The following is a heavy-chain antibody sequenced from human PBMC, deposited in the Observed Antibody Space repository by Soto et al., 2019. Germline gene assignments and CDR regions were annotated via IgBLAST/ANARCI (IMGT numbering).Heavy chain of an antibody. CDR2: IYYSGST. V-gene: IGHV4-31*03. Sequence: SETLSLSCTVSGGSISSGGYYWSWIRQHPGKGLEWIGYIYYSGSTYYNPSLKSRVTISVDTSKNQFSLKLSSVTAADTAVYYCARGPNDFWSGYYSYYYCGMDVWGQGTTVT. J-gene: IGHJ6*02. D-gene: IGHD3-3*01. CDR3: ARGPNDFWSGYYSYYYCGMDV. CDR1: GGSISSGGYY.